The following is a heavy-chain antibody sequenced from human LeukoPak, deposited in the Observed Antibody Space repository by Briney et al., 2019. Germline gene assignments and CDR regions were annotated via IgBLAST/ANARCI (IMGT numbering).Heavy chain of an antibody. V-gene: IGHV1-2*02. J-gene: IGHJ4*02. Sequence: ASVTVSCKASGYIFIGYYMNWAREAPGQGREWMGWINPNTGDTKYAQQFQGRVTMTRDTSITTAYMELSRLRPDDTAVYYCAKGRPAMAESNFDYWGQGTLVTVFS. D-gene: IGHD5-24*01. CDR1: GYIFIGYY. CDR3: AKGRPAMAESNFDY. CDR2: INPNTGDT.